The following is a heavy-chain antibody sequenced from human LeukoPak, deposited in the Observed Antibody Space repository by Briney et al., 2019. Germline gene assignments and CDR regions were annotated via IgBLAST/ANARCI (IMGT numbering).Heavy chain of an antibody. D-gene: IGHD5-12*01. CDR1: GGSFSGYY. Sequence: SETLSLTCAVYGGSFSGYYWSRIRQPPGKGLEWIGEINHSGSTNYNPSLKSRVTISVDTSKNQFSLKLNSVTAADTAVYYCARAVIVATTFFDYWGQGTLVTVSS. CDR3: ARAVIVATTFFDY. V-gene: IGHV4-34*01. CDR2: INHSGST. J-gene: IGHJ4*02.